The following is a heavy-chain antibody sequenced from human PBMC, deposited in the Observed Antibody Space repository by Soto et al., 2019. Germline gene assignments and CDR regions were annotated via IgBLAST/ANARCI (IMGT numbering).Heavy chain of an antibody. CDR1: GGSISSYY. CDR2: IYYSKIT. D-gene: IGHD5-12*01. CDR3: SRGKVGYDYDFYYYMDV. V-gene: IGHV4-59*01. J-gene: IGHJ6*03. Sequence: SETLSLTCTVSGGSISSYYWSWIRQPPGKGLEWIGYIYYSKITNYNPSIKNRVTISVDTSENQFSLKLSSVTAAYISVYYCSRGKVGYDYDFYYYMDVWGKGTTVTVSS.